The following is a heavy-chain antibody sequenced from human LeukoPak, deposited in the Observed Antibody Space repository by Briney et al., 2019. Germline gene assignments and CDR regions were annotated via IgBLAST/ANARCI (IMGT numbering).Heavy chain of an antibody. Sequence: PGGSLRLSCAASGFTFSNSAMTWVRQAPGKGLEWVSAISDSGGKTHYANSVKGRSTISRDNSKNTLYLQMNSLRVEDTAIYYCAKDWSCDYWGQGTLITVSS. V-gene: IGHV3-23*01. D-gene: IGHD1-26*01. CDR1: GFTFSNSA. J-gene: IGHJ4*02. CDR3: AKDWSCDY. CDR2: ISDSGGKT.